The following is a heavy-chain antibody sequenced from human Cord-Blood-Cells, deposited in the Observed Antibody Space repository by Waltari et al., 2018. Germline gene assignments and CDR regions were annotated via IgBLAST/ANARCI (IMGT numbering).Heavy chain of an antibody. CDR3: ATDRGYSGYGSGFDY. Sequence: QVQLVQSGAEVKKPGASVKVSCKVSGYTLTELSMHWGRQAPGKGVEWMGGFDPEDGETIYAQKFQGRVTRTEDTSTDTAYMELSSLRAEDTAVYYCATDRGYSGYGSGFDYWGQGTLVTVSS. D-gene: IGHD5-12*01. CDR1: GYTLTELS. CDR2: FDPEDGET. J-gene: IGHJ4*02. V-gene: IGHV1-24*01.